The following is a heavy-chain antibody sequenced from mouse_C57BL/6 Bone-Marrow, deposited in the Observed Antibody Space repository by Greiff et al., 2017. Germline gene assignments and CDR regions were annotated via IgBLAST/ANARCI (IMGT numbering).Heavy chain of an antibody. J-gene: IGHJ3*01. CDR1: GFNIKDYY. V-gene: IGHV14-1*01. CDR3: TPHGSPFAY. Sequence: VQLQQSGAELVRPGASVKLSCTASGFNIKDYYMHWVKQRPEQGLEWIGRIDPEDGDTEYPPKFQGKATMTADTSSNPAYLQLSSLTSEDTAVYYCTPHGSPFAYWGQGTLVTVSA. CDR2: IDPEDGDT. D-gene: IGHD1-1*01.